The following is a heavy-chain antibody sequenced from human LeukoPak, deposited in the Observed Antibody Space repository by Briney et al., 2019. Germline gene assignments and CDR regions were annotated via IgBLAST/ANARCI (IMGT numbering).Heavy chain of an antibody. D-gene: IGHD6-13*01. V-gene: IGHV4-4*07. CDR1: GDSINNYY. J-gene: IGHJ4*02. Sequence: KSSETLSLTCSVSGDSINNYYWGWIRQPAGKGLEWIGHIYPSGSTNYNPSLKSRVTMSVDTSKNHFSLNLTSVTAADTAIFYCARSIAAPGTPFDYWGQGALVTVSS. CDR2: IYPSGST. CDR3: ARSIAAPGTPFDY.